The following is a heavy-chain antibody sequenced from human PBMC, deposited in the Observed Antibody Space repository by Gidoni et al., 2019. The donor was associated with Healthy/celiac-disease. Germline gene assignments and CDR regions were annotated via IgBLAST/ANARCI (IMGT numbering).Heavy chain of an antibody. V-gene: IGHV4-31*03. CDR1: VGSLSSGVYY. D-gene: IGHD3-10*01. CDR3: ASGWFGELFPRQY. Sequence: QVQLQESGPGLVQPSQTLSLTCTVSVGSLSSGVYYWSLIRQHPGKGLGWIGYIYYSGSTYYNPARKSRGTISVDTSKNQFSLKLSSVTAADTAVYYCASGWFGELFPRQYGGQGTLVTVSS. J-gene: IGHJ4*02. CDR2: IYYSGST.